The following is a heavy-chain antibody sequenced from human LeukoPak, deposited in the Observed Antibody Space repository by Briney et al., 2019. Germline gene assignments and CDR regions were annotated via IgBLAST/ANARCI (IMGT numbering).Heavy chain of an antibody. J-gene: IGHJ4*02. CDR3: ESRRDGYNYIDY. Sequence: PGGSLRLSCAASGFTVSSNYMSWVRQAPGKGLEWVSVIYSGGSTYYADSVKGRFTISRDNSKNTLYLQMNSLRAEDTAVYYCESRRDGYNYIDYWGQGTLVTVSS. CDR1: GFTVSSNY. CDR2: IYSGGST. D-gene: IGHD5-24*01. V-gene: IGHV3-53*01.